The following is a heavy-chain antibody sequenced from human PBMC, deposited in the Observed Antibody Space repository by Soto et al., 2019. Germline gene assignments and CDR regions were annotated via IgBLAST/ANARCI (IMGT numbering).Heavy chain of an antibody. Sequence: GGSLRLSCAVSGFIVGSNYLTWVRQAPGKGLDWVSVIYSGGSTYYADSVKGRFTISRDNSKNTLYLQMNSLRAEDTAVYYCARGGSSFDPWVQGPLFTVSS. D-gene: IGHD3-10*01. CDR3: ARGGSSFDP. CDR2: IYSGGST. CDR1: GFIVGSNY. J-gene: IGHJ5*02. V-gene: IGHV3-53*01.